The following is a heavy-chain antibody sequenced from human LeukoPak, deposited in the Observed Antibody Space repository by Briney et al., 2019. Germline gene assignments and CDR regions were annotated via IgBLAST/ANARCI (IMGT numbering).Heavy chain of an antibody. CDR3: VRPLLPGYSNTWSYHH. Sequence: GGSLRLSCAASGFTFSSYTMNWVRQAPGKGLEWVSSITSSSSYIYYADSVKGRFTISRDNAKNSLFLQMNSLRAEDTAVYFCVRPLLPGYSNTWSYHHWGQGSLVTVSS. V-gene: IGHV3-21*01. CDR2: ITSSSSYI. CDR1: GFTFSSYT. D-gene: IGHD5-12*01. J-gene: IGHJ4*02.